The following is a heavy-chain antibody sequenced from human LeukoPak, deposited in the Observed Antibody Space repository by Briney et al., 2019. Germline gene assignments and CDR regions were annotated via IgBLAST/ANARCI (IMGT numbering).Heavy chain of an antibody. CDR1: GDTFTSYG. V-gene: IGHV1-18*01. CDR2: ISAYNGNT. D-gene: IGHD5-12*01. J-gene: IGHJ4*02. Sequence: EASGKVSCKASGDTFTSYGISWVRQAPGQGLEWMGWISAYNGNTNYAQKLQGRVTMTTDTSTSTAYMELRSLRTDDTAVYYCARGNSGYDYDYWGQGTLVTVSS. CDR3: ARGNSGYDYDY.